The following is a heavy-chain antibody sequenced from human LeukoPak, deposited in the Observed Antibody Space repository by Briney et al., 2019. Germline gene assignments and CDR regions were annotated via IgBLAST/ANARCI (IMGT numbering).Heavy chain of an antibody. V-gene: IGHV4-38-2*02. D-gene: IGHD3-22*01. CDR3: ARSSGYMSY. Sequence: SETLSLTCTVSHYSISSSYYWGWIRQPPGKGLEWIGSTYHSGSTYHNPSLKSRVTISVDTSKNQFSLKLTSVTAADTAVYYCARSSGYMSYWGQGTLVTVSS. CDR1: HYSISSSYY. J-gene: IGHJ4*02. CDR2: TYHSGST.